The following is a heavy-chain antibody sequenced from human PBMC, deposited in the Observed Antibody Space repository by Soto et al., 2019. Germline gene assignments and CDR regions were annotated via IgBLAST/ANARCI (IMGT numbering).Heavy chain of an antibody. J-gene: IGHJ4*02. Sequence: GGSLRLSCEASVFTISECSMNWVRQTPGKGLEWLAYITIRTGNVHYADSVRGRFTISADIAENTLYLQMNSLRAEDTAVYYCARGPFYGSSWGQGTLVTVSS. CDR2: ITIRTGNV. D-gene: IGHD6-13*01. V-gene: IGHV3-48*01. CDR3: ARGPFYGSS. CDR1: VFTISECS.